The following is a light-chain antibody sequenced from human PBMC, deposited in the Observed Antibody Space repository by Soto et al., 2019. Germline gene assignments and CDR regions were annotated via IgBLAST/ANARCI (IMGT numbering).Light chain of an antibody. Sequence: DVPVTQSPSSLSASVGDRVTITCRASQIIVTYLSWYQHKPGKAPTLLIYGASTLQSGVPSRFSGSGSGTDFSLTINSLQPEDSATYYCQQTYSTPITFGRGTRLEIK. V-gene: IGKV1-39*01. J-gene: IGKJ5*01. CDR2: GAS. CDR1: QIIVTY. CDR3: QQTYSTPIT.